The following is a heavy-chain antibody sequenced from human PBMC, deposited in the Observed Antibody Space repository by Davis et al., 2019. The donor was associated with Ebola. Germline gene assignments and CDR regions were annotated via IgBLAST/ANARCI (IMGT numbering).Heavy chain of an antibody. Sequence: SETLSLTCTVSGGSISSYYWSWIRQPPGKGLEWIGYMRDSVNTNYNPSLKSRVTISVDTSKNQFSLKLSSVTAADTAVYYCARGKVISPEGAKTVDYWGQGTLVSVSS. CDR1: GGSISSYY. CDR3: ARGKVISPEGAKTVDY. V-gene: IGHV4-59*01. CDR2: MRDSVNT. J-gene: IGHJ4*02. D-gene: IGHD1-14*01.